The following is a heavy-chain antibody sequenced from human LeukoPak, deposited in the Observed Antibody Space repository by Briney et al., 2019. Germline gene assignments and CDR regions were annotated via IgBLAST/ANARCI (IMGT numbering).Heavy chain of an antibody. J-gene: IGHJ5*02. CDR1: GGSISSGGYS. V-gene: IGHV4-30-2*01. D-gene: IGHD1-26*01. CDR3: ARVGGIVGANWFDP. CDR2: IYHSGST. Sequence: SQTLSLTCAVSGGSISSGGYSWSWIRQPPGKALEWMGYIYHSGSTYYNPSLKSRVTISVDRSKNQFSLKLSSVTAADTAVYYCARVGGIVGANWFDPWGQGTLVTVSS.